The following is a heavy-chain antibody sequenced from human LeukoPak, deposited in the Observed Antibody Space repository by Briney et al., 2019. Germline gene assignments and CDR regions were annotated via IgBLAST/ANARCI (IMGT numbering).Heavy chain of an antibody. J-gene: IGHJ4*02. D-gene: IGHD3-3*01. CDR3: ARDGGFFRHLDY. V-gene: IGHV4-34*01. Sequence: SETLSLTCAVYGGSFSGYYWTWIRQPPGKGLEWIGEINHSRSTNSDQSLKSRLTISVDLSENHISLKLTSVTAADTAVYYCARDGGFFRHLDYSGQGTLVTVSS. CDR2: INHSRST. CDR1: GGSFSGYY.